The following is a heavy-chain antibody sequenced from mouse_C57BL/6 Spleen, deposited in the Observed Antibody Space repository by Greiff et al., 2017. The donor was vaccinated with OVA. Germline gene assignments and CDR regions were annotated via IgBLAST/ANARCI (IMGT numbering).Heavy chain of an antibody. CDR3: AREGGRDWYFDV. J-gene: IGHJ1*03. CDR2: INPNNGGT. CDR1: GYTFTDYY. D-gene: IGHD3-3*01. Sequence: VQLKQSGPELVKPGASVKISCKASGYTFTDYYMNWVKQSHGKSLEWIGDINPNNGGTSYNQKFKGKATLTVDKSSSTAYMELRSLTSEDSAVYYCAREGGRDWYFDVWGTGTTVTVSS. V-gene: IGHV1-26*01.